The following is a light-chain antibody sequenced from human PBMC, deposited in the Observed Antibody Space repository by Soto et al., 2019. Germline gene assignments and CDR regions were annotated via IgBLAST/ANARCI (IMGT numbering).Light chain of an antibody. CDR3: QLWDSSTDHVV. V-gene: IGLV3-21*04. J-gene: IGLJ2*01. CDR1: TIGSTS. Sequence: SYELTQPPSVSVAPGKTARITCGGTTIGSTSVHWYQQKPGQAPVLVIYYDSDRPSGIPERFSGSNSGNTATLTISGVEAGDEADYYCQLWDSSTDHVVFGGGTKLTVL. CDR2: YDS.